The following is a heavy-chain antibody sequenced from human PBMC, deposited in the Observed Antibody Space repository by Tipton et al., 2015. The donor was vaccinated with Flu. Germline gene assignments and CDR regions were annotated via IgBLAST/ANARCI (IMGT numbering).Heavy chain of an antibody. V-gene: IGHV4-38-2*02. D-gene: IGHD3-10*01. CDR3: ARARAPYYYYAMDV. CDR2: LHHTGNT. CDR1: GYSISSRYY. Sequence: TLSLTCTVSGYSISSRYYWGWIRQPPGKGLEWIGNLHHTGNTYYNPSLRSRVTILVDRSKNQFSLKLSSVTAADTAVYYCARARAPYYYYAMDVWGQGATVTVS. J-gene: IGHJ6*02.